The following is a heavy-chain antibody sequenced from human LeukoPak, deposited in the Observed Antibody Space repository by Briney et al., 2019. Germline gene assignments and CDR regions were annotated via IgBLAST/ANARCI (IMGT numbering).Heavy chain of an antibody. J-gene: IGHJ6*02. Sequence: GSSVKVSCKASGGTFSSYAISWVRQAPGQGLEWMGRIIPILGIANYAQKFQGRVTITADKSTSTAYMELSSLRSEDTAVYYCARDYSSPHILYYYGMDVWGQGTTVTVSS. V-gene: IGHV1-69*04. CDR1: GGTFSSYA. D-gene: IGHD6-13*01. CDR3: ARDYSSPHILYYYGMDV. CDR2: IIPILGIA.